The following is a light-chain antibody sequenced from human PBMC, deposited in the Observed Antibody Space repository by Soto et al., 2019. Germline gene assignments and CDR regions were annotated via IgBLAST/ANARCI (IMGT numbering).Light chain of an antibody. V-gene: IGKV3D-15*01. Sequence: EIVLTQSPATLSSFPGDRVTLSCRASQAVNTRLAWYQHKPGQAPRLLIYLASNRAAGVPARFSGSGSGTEFTLTISSLQSEDFAVYYCQQYNNWPTFGGGTKVDIK. CDR1: QAVNTR. CDR2: LAS. J-gene: IGKJ4*01. CDR3: QQYNNWPT.